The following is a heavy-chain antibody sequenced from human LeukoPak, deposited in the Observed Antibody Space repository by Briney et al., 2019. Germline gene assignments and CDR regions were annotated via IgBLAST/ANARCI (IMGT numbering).Heavy chain of an antibody. CDR3: ARRYYYNLGSFPFDF. CDR2: IHNSGTT. J-gene: IGHJ4*02. V-gene: IGHV4-34*01. D-gene: IGHD3-10*01. Sequence: SETLSLTCAVSGGPFSGYFWSWIRQSSGKGLEWIGEIHNSGTTNYNPSLNSRVAISEDTSKNQFYLNLSSVTAADAAVYYCARRYYYNLGSFPFDFWGQGTLVTVSS. CDR1: GGPFSGYF.